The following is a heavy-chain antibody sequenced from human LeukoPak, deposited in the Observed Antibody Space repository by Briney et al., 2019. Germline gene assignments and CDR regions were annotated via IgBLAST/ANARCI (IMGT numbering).Heavy chain of an antibody. CDR1: GFTFSSYS. CDR3: VTSGCSGATCYFYFDY. CDR2: INYSGTNM. D-gene: IGHD2-15*01. V-gene: IGHV3-21*01. Sequence: GGSLRLSCAASGFTFSSYSMNWVRQAPGKGLEWVSSINYSGTNMYYADSVKGRFTISRDNAKNSLFLQMNSLRPEDTAVYYCVTSGCSGATCYFYFDYWGQGTLVTVSS. J-gene: IGHJ4*02.